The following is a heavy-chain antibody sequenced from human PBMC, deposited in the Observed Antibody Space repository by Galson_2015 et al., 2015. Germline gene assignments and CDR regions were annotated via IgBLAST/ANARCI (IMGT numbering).Heavy chain of an antibody. J-gene: IGHJ4*02. CDR1: GGSISSYY. D-gene: IGHD6-19*01. CDR2: IYYSGST. V-gene: IGHV4-59*01. CDR3: ARAEKAVAALYYFDY. Sequence: SETLSLTCTVSGGSISSYYWSWIRQPPGKGLEWIGYIYYSGSTNYNPSLKSRVTISVDTSKNQFSLKLSSVTAADTAVYYCARAEKAVAALYYFDYWGQGTLVTVSS.